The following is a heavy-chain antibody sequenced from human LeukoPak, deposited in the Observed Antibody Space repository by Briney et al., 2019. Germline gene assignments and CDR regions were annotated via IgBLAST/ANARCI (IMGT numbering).Heavy chain of an antibody. D-gene: IGHD3-3*01. CDR2: IGGSSGST. CDR3: ARDPGVVAFHYLDF. Sequence: PGGSLRLSCAASGFTFSTYGMHWVRQAPGKGLEWVSAIGGSSGSTYYADSVKGRFTISRDNSKNTVYLQMNYLRADDTAVYYCARDPGVVAFHYLDFWGQGTLVTVSS. V-gene: IGHV3-23*01. CDR1: GFTFSTYG. J-gene: IGHJ4*02.